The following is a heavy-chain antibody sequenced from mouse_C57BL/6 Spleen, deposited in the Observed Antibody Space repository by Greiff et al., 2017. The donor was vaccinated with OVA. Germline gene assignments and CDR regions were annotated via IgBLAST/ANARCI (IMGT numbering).Heavy chain of an antibody. CDR1: GYTFTDYY. J-gene: IGHJ4*01. V-gene: IGHV1-75*01. CDR3: ARGDDYDGHYYAMDY. Sequence: VQLVESGPELVKPGASVKISCKASGYTFTDYYINWVKQRPGQGLEWIGWIFPGSGSTYYNEKFKGKATLTVDKSSSTAYMLLSSLTSEDSAVYFCARGDDYDGHYYAMDYWGQGTSVTVSS. D-gene: IGHD2-4*01. CDR2: IFPGSGST.